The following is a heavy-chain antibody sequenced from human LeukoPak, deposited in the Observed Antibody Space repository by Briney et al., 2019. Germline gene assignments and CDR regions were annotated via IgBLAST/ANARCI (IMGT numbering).Heavy chain of an antibody. CDR2: IYTSGSS. CDR1: GGAFSPDY. D-gene: IGHD1-26*01. CDR3: ARDRFSGSFSGFDY. Sequence: KPSETLALNCTVSGGAFSPDYWGWIRQPAGQGLELIWRIYTSGSSNYNPSLKSRATMSVDTSKNQISLKLTSVTAADTAVYYCARDRFSGSFSGFDYWGQGALVTVSS. J-gene: IGHJ4*02. V-gene: IGHV4-4*07.